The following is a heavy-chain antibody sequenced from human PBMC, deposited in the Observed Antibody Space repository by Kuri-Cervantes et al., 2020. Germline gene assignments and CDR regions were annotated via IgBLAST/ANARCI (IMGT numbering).Heavy chain of an antibody. CDR1: GFTFSSYA. CDR3: ARVDYDLWSGYPGYMDV. Sequence: GESLKISCAASGFTFSSYAMHWVRQAPGKGLEWVAVISYDGSNKYYADSVKGRFTISRDNSKNTLYLQMNSLRAEDTAVYYCARVDYDLWSGYPGYMDVWGQGTTVTVSS. J-gene: IGHJ6*02. D-gene: IGHD3-3*01. V-gene: IGHV3-30-3*01. CDR2: ISYDGSNK.